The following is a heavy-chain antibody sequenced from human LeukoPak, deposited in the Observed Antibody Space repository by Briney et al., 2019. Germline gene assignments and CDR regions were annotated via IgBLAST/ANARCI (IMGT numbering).Heavy chain of an antibody. V-gene: IGHV3-30-3*01. CDR1: GFTFSSYS. D-gene: IGHD6-6*01. CDR2: ISYDGSNK. Sequence: PGGSLRLSCAASGFTFSSYSMHWVRQAPGRGLEWVAVISYDGSNKYYADSVKGRFTISRDNSKNTLYLQMNSLRAEDTAVYYCARDKYSSPLWYFDLWGRGTLVTVSS. CDR3: ARDKYSSPLWYFDL. J-gene: IGHJ2*01.